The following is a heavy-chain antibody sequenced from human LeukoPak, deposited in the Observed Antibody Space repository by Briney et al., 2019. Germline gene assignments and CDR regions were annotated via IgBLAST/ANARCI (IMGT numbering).Heavy chain of an antibody. Sequence: GGSLRLSCAASGFTVSSNYMSWVRQAPGKGLEWVSVIYSGGSTYYADSVKGRFTISRDNSKNTLHLQMNSLRAEDTAVYYCARDNWETYYYDSSGYNPEYWGQGTLVTVSS. D-gene: IGHD3-22*01. V-gene: IGHV3-66*01. J-gene: IGHJ4*02. CDR1: GFTVSSNY. CDR3: ARDNWETYYYDSSGYNPEY. CDR2: IYSGGST.